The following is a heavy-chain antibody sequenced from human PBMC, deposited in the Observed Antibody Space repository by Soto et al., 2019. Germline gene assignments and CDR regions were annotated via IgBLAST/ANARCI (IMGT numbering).Heavy chain of an antibody. CDR3: AKGGRPIAAAGTNPPYYYYYYMDV. D-gene: IGHD6-13*01. CDR1: GFTFDDYA. V-gene: IGHV3-9*01. Sequence: EVQLVESGGGLVQPGRSLRLSCAASGFTFDDYAMHWVRQAPGKGLEWVSGISWNSGSIGYADSVKGRFTISRDNAKNALYLKMNSLRAEDTALYYCAKGGRPIAAAGTNPPYYYYYYMDVWGKGTTVTVSS. CDR2: ISWNSGSI. J-gene: IGHJ6*03.